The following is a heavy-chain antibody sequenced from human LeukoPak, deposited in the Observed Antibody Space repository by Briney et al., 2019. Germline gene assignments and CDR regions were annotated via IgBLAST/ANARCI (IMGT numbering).Heavy chain of an antibody. J-gene: IGHJ4*02. CDR3: ARGSSSSPFDY. V-gene: IGHV4-59*01. D-gene: IGHD6-6*01. CDR2: IYYSGST. CDR1: GGSISSYY. Sequence: PSETLSLTCTVSGGSISSYYWSWIRQPPGKGLEWIGYIYYSGSTNYNPPLKSRVTISVDTSKNQFSLKLSSVTAADTAVYYCARGSSSSPFDYWGQGTLVTVSS.